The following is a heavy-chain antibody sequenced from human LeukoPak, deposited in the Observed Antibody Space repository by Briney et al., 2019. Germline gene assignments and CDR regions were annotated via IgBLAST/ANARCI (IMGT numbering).Heavy chain of an antibody. CDR2: IYSGGST. J-gene: IGHJ4*02. CDR1: GFTFSSYS. D-gene: IGHD3-22*01. CDR3: ARDFQTYYYDSSGLGY. Sequence: GGSLRLSCAASGFTFSSYSMNWVRQAPGKGLEWVSVIYSGGSTYYADSVKGRFTISRDNSKNTLYLQMNSLRAEDTAVYYCARDFQTYYYDSSGLGYWGQGTLVTVSS. V-gene: IGHV3-66*01.